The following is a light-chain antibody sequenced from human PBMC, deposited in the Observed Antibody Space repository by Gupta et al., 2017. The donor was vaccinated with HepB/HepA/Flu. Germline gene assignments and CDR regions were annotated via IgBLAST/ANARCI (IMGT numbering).Light chain of an antibody. CDR2: DAS. CDR1: QSVSSY. CDR3: QQRSNWPT. J-gene: IGKJ5*01. Sequence: VLTPSPATLSLSPGERATLACRASQSVSSYLAWYQQKPGQAPRLLMYDASNRATGIPARFSGSGSGTDFTITSSSREPEDVAVYYCQQRSNWPTFGQGTQVEIK. V-gene: IGKV3-11*01.